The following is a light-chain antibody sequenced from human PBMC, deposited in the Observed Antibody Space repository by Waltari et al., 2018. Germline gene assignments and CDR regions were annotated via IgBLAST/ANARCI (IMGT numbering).Light chain of an antibody. CDR3: QQYYNYWT. CDR1: KRINNW. J-gene: IGKJ1*01. V-gene: IGKV1-5*03. Sequence: DIQMTQSPSTLSASVGERVTINCRASKRINNWLAWYQKKPGKAPKLLTYRASNLESGVPERFSGSGSGTQYTLTISSLQPDDFATYYCQQYYNYWTFGQGTKLEIK. CDR2: RAS.